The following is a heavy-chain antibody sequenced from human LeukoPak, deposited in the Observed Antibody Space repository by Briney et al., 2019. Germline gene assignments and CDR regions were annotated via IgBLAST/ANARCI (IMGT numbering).Heavy chain of an antibody. CDR2: ITSSSSYI. J-gene: IGHJ6*03. CDR1: GFTFSSYW. V-gene: IGHV3-21*01. Sequence: GGSLRLSCAASGFTFSSYWMSWVRQAPGKGLEWVLSITSSSSYIYYADSVKGRFTISRDNAKNSLYLQMTGLRAEDTAVYNCTGSGNDYTYYMAVWGKGTTVPISS. D-gene: IGHD3-10*01. CDR3: TGSGNDYTYYMAV.